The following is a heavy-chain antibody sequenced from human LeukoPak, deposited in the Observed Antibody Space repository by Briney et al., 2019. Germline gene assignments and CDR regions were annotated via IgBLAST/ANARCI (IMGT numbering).Heavy chain of an antibody. J-gene: IGHJ3*01. CDR2: IDNDGGST. D-gene: IGHD1-14*01. CDR1: GFTLSNYW. CDR3: TRRRDREAFDL. Sequence: GGSLRLSCAASGFTLSNYWMYWVRHAPGKGLVWGSRIDNDGGSTIYADSVRGRFTISRDNAKNTLYLQMNSLRADDTAVYYCTRRRDREAFDLWGQGTMVTVSS. V-gene: IGHV3-74*01.